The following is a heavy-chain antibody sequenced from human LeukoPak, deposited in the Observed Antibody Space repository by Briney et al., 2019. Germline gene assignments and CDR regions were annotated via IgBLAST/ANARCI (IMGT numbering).Heavy chain of an antibody. CDR1: GGSFSGHY. V-gene: IGHV4-34*01. J-gene: IGHJ4*02. CDR3: ARRPLVGGVDS. Sequence: PSETLSLTCAVYGGSFSGHYWTWIRQPPGKGLEWIGEINHSGNTNYNPSLKSRVTISVDTPKNQFSLKVRSVTAADTAVYNCARRPLVGGVDSWGQGTLVTVSS. D-gene: IGHD1-26*01. CDR2: INHSGNT.